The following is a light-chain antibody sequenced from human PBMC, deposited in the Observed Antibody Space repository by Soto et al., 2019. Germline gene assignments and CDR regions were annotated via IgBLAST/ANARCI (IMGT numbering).Light chain of an antibody. CDR2: GNS. CDR3: QSYDSSLSGSV. V-gene: IGLV1-40*01. Sequence: QSVLTQPPSVSGAPGQRVTISCTGSSSNIGAGYDVHWYQQLPGTAPKLLIYGNSNRPSGVPDRFSGSKSGTSASLAITGRQGEDEADYYCQSYDSSLSGSVFGGGTTLPVL. J-gene: IGLJ3*02. CDR1: SSNIGAGYD.